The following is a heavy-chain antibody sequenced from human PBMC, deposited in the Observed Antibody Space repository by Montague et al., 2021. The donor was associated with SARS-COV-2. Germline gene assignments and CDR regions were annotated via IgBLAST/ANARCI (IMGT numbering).Heavy chain of an antibody. J-gene: IGHJ6*03. Sequence: SETLSLTCTVSGGSVSSSPYYWGWIRQPPGRGLEWVGSISYSGRTYFSPSLKGRLTISVDSSENQFSSRLSSVTAADTAVYYCASSYYYGSGTYVYNYYMDVWGKGTTVTVSS. CDR1: GGSVSSSPYY. D-gene: IGHD3-10*01. V-gene: IGHV4-39*01. CDR2: ISYSGRT. CDR3: ASSYYYGSGTYVYNYYMDV.